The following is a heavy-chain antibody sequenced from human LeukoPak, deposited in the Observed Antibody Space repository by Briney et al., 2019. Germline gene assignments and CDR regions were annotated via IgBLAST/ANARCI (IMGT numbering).Heavy chain of an antibody. D-gene: IGHD5-12*01. Sequence: PGGSLRLSCAASGFTFSSYAMHWVRQAPGKGLEFVSAIGSNGGSAYYANSVQGRFTISRDNSKNTLYLQMGSLRTEDMAVYYCARWRGYDNFYDYWGQGTLVTVSS. CDR3: ARWRGYDNFYDY. CDR1: GFTFSSYA. V-gene: IGHV3-64*01. J-gene: IGHJ4*02. CDR2: IGSNGGSA.